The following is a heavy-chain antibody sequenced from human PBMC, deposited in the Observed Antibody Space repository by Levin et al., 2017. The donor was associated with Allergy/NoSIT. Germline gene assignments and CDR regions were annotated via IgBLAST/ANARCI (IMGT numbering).Heavy chain of an antibody. D-gene: IGHD3-22*01. J-gene: IGHJ4*02. CDR1: GYTFTNYY. CDR2: INPNSGAT. CDR3: ASLSWGRGYYFSDH. V-gene: IGHV1-2*02. Sequence: GESLKISCKASGYTFTNYYLHWVRQAPGQGLEWMGWINPNSGATKYAQRFQGRVTMTWDTSITTAYMELRRLTSDDTAKYFCASLSWGRGYYFSDHWGQGTLVTVSS.